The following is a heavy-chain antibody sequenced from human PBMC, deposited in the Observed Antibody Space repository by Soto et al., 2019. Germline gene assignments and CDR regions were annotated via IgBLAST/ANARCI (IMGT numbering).Heavy chain of an antibody. D-gene: IGHD4-17*01. J-gene: IGHJ4*02. Sequence: PSETLSLTCTVSGASISGYYWSWTRQPPGKGLEWIGSIYYTGSTKYNPSLKSRVTISVDRSNNQFSLKVTSVTAADTAIYYCARAGDYGDSDYWGQGILVIVSS. CDR3: ARAGDYGDSDY. CDR1: GASISGYY. CDR2: IYYTGST. V-gene: IGHV4-59*01.